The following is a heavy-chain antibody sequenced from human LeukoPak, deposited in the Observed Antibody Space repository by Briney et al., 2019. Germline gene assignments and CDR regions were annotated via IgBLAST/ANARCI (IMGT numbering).Heavy chain of an antibody. V-gene: IGHV3-21*01. CDR1: GFTFSDYS. D-gene: IGHD1-1*01. J-gene: IGHJ5*01. CDR2: MSSSSTYI. Sequence: AGSLPLSCAASGFTFSDYSMNWVRQAPGKGLEWVSSMSSSSTYIYYADSVKGRFTISRDNAKNSLYLQMNNLRAEDTAVYYCARSDWNDLIGQRGILADS. CDR3: ARSDWNDLIGQRGILADS.